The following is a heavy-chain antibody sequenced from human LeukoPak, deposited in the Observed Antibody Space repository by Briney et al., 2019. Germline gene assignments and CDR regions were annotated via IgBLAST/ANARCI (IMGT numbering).Heavy chain of an antibody. D-gene: IGHD3-16*01. Sequence: GSLRLSCAASGFTFSSYAMHWVRQAPGKGLEWIGSIYYSGNTFYKPSLTGRVTISIDTSKNQFSLKLNSMTAADTAVYYCAREETSTVWDWGQGTLVTVSS. CDR1: GFTFSSYA. V-gene: IGHV4-39*07. J-gene: IGHJ4*02. CDR2: IYYSGNT. CDR3: AREETSTVWD.